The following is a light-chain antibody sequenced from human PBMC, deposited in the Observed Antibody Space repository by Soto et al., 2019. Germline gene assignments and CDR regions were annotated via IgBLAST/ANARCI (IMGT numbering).Light chain of an antibody. Sequence: QSALAQPASVSGSPRQSITISCTGTSSDVGGYNYVSWYQQHPGKAPKLMIYDVSNRPSGASNRFSGSKSGNTASLTISGLQAEDEADYYCSSYTSSSTYVFGTGTKVTVL. V-gene: IGLV2-14*01. CDR3: SSYTSSSTYV. CDR1: SSDVGGYNY. J-gene: IGLJ1*01. CDR2: DVS.